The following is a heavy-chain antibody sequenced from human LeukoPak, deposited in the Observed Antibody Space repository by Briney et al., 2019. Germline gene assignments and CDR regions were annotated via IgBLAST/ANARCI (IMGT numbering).Heavy chain of an antibody. CDR2: IYSDGAT. CDR1: GFSHRSSY. Sequence: PGGSLRLSYAASGFSHRSSYMSWVRQAPGKGLEWVSLIYSDGATYYADSVKGRFTISRDNSKNTLYLQMGSLRAEDTAVYYCARYARGDFVDYWSQGTLVTVSS. CDR3: ARYARGDFVDY. V-gene: IGHV3-53*01. J-gene: IGHJ4*02. D-gene: IGHD2-21*02.